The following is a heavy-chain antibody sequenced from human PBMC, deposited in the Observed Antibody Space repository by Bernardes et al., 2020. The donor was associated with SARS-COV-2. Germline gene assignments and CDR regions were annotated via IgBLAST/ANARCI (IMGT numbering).Heavy chain of an antibody. Sequence: ASMKVSCKASGYTFTGYYIHWVRQAPGQGLEWMGWINPNSGGTNYAQKFQGRVTMTRDTSISTAYMELSRLRSDDTAVYYCAREEYSSSWYGGNWFDPWGQGTLVTVSS. V-gene: IGHV1-2*02. CDR2: INPNSGGT. CDR1: GYTFTGYY. D-gene: IGHD6-13*01. CDR3: AREEYSSSWYGGNWFDP. J-gene: IGHJ5*02.